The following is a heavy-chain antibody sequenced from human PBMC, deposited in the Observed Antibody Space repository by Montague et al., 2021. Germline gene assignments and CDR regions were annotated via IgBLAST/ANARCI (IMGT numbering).Heavy chain of an antibody. J-gene: IGHJ6*03. CDR2: VSHGGRT. V-gene: IGHV4-38-2*02. CDR1: RSLINSDYY. CDR3: ARERDRYYYMDI. Sequence: SETLSLTCTVSRSLINSDYYCGWIRPPPGKGLEWMGSVSHGGRTYYNPTLKSRVTISVDTSNNHFSLKLSSVTAAATAMYYCARERDRYYYMDIWDKGTTIAVSS.